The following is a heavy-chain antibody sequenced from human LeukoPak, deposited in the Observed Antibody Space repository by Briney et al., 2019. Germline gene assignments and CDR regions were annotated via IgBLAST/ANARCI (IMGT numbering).Heavy chain of an antibody. D-gene: IGHD6-13*01. CDR1: GGSFSSYY. Sequence: SETLSLTCAVYGGSFSSYYWSWIRQPPGQGLEWIGEVNRSGNSNYNPSLKRRVTISVDTSKNQISLELSSVTAADTAVYYCARKIYRGLRAAAAGFFDSWGQGTLVTVSS. CDR3: ARKIYRGLRAAAAGFFDS. V-gene: IGHV4-34*01. J-gene: IGHJ4*02. CDR2: VNRSGNS.